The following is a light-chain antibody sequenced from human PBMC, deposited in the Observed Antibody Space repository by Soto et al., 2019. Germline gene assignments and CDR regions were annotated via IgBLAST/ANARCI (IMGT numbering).Light chain of an antibody. CDR2: GAS. Sequence: ILMTQSPSSLSASVGDRATITCRASQGISNYLAWYQQKPGQVPKLLIYGASNLQSGVPSRFSGSGSGTDFTLTVSSLQPEDVASYYCQKYDSSPLTFGGGTKVDIK. J-gene: IGKJ4*01. CDR3: QKYDSSPLT. V-gene: IGKV1-27*01. CDR1: QGISNY.